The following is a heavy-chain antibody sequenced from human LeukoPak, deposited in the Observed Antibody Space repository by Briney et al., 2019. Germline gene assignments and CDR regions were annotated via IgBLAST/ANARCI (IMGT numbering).Heavy chain of an antibody. J-gene: IGHJ5*02. D-gene: IGHD3-3*01. V-gene: IGHV4-30-4*01. CDR3: ARGHKFYYDFSNWFDP. Sequence: PSQTLSLTCTVSGGSISSGDYYWSWIRHPPGKGLEWIGYIYYSGSTYYNPSLKSRVTISVDTSKNQFSLKLSSVTAVDTAVYYCARGHKFYYDFSNWFDPWGQGTLVTVSS. CDR1: GGSISSGDYY. CDR2: IYYSGST.